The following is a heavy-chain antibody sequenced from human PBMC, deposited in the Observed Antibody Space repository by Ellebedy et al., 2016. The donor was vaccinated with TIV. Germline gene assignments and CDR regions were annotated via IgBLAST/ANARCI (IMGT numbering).Heavy chain of an antibody. Sequence: SETLSLTXSVSGASISSNGFFWAWIRQPPGQGLEWIGNIYHSGSDYYTPSLERRVTISVDKARNQFSLRLPAITAADTAVYYCARGGDYTYWYFDLWGRGTLVTVSS. J-gene: IGHJ2*01. V-gene: IGHV4-39*07. CDR1: GASISSNGFF. CDR3: ARGGDYTYWYFDL. D-gene: IGHD4-17*01. CDR2: IYHSGSD.